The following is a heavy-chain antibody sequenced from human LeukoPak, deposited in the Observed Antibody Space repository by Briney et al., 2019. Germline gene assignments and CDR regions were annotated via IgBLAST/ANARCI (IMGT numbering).Heavy chain of an antibody. V-gene: IGHV3-74*01. D-gene: IGHD5-18*01. CDR1: GFTFSSYW. CDR3: ARYEAAIDY. J-gene: IGHJ4*02. Sequence: PGGSLRLFCAAYGFTFSSYWMHWVSHAPGRGLVWVSRINSDGRRTSYADCVKGRFTISRDNAKHTMYMQTNSQRAAEPDVYYCARYEAAIDYWGQGTLVTVSS. CDR2: INSDGRRT.